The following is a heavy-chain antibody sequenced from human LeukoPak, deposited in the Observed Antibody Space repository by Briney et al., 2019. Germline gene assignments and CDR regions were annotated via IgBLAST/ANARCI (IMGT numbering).Heavy chain of an antibody. CDR3: ARDLGSGYYSTQYFQH. Sequence: GGSLRLSCAASGFTFSSYAMHWVRQAPGKGLEWVAVISYDGSNKYYADSVKGRFTISRDNSKNTLYLQMNSLRAEDTAVYYCARDLGSGYYSTQYFQHWGQGTLVTASS. D-gene: IGHD3-22*01. J-gene: IGHJ1*01. CDR2: ISYDGSNK. V-gene: IGHV3-30-3*01. CDR1: GFTFSSYA.